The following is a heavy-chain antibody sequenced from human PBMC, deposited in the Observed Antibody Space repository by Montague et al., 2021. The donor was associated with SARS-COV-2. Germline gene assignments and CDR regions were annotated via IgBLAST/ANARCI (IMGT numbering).Heavy chain of an antibody. J-gene: IGHJ3*01. V-gene: IGHV4-39*07. CDR3: ARAQVTIFGVLIMLPAAGAVDV. D-gene: IGHD3-3*01. CDR2: INHSGSS. Sequence: SETLSLTCTVSGGSISSNNYYWAWIRQPPGKGLEWIGEINHSGSSNYNPSLESRVTMSVDTSKNQLSLRLNSVSAADTAVYYYARAQVTIFGVLIMLPAAGAVDVWGQGTTVTVSS. CDR1: GGSISSNNYY.